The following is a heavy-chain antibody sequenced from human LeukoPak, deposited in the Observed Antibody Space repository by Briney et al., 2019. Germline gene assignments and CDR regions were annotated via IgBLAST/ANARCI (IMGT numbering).Heavy chain of an antibody. J-gene: IGHJ6*02. CDR1: GGTFISYA. V-gene: IGHV1-69*13. D-gene: IGHD6-6*01. CDR2: IIPIFGTA. Sequence: ASVKVSCKASGGTFISYAISWVRQAPGQGLEWMGGIIPIFGTANYAQKFQGRVTITADESTSTAYMELSSLRSEDTAVYYCARWSIAARFDYYYGMDVWGQGTTVTVSS. CDR3: ARWSIAARFDYYYGMDV.